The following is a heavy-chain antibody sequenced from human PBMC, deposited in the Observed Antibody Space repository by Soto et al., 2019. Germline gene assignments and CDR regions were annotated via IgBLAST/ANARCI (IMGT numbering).Heavy chain of an antibody. CDR2: MEPSTGTT. V-gene: IGHV1-8*01. CDR1: GYSFTSLD. Sequence: ASVNVSCKASGYSFTSLDINWVRQTAGQGLEWMGWMEPSTGTTGYAQKFQGRVTMTRDTSINTAYMELTTLTSDDTAFYYCARGVSAGVDYWGQGTLVTVSS. CDR3: ARGVSAGVDY. D-gene: IGHD1-26*01. J-gene: IGHJ4*02.